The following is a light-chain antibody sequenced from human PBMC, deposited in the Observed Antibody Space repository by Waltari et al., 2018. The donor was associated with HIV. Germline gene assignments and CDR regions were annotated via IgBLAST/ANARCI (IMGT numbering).Light chain of an antibody. J-gene: IGLJ1*01. Sequence: QSALTQPASVSASPGQSITISCAGTSSDVGKYDLVSWYQQYPGLAPKLVISEVSDRPSGIPIRFSGSKSVNTASLTISGLQAEDEADYYCSSYTSTNKGFLFGAGTRVTVL. CDR3: SSYTSTNKGFL. V-gene: IGLV2-14*02. CDR1: SSDVGKYDL. CDR2: EVS.